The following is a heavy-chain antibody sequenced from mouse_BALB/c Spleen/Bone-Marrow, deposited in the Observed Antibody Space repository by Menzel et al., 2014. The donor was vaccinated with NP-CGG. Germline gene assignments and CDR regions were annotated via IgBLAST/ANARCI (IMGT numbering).Heavy chain of an antibody. CDR1: GYSFTGYY. Sequence: EVKLQESGPELVKPGASVKISCKASGYSFTGYYMHWVKQSHGKSLEWIGRVNPNNGGTSYNQKFKGKAVLTVDKSSSTAYMELRSLTSEDSAVYFCARRDYGDYWGQGTTLTVSS. D-gene: IGHD1-1*02. CDR2: VNPNNGGT. CDR3: ARRDYGDY. V-gene: IGHV1-26*01. J-gene: IGHJ2*01.